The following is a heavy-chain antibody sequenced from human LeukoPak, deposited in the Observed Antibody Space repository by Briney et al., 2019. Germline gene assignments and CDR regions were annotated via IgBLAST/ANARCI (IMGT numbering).Heavy chain of an antibody. CDR3: ARDAQRGFDYSNSLQY. V-gene: IGHV3-33*01. CDR1: GFTFNHYG. D-gene: IGHD4-11*01. CDR2: IWSDGTNR. Sequence: PGRSLRLSCAATGFTFNHYGMHWVRQAAGKGLEWVAVIWSDGTNRYYSDSVKGRFTISRADSRKTVYLQMNRLRPEDTGMYYCARDAQRGFDYSNSLQYWGQGTPVTVST. J-gene: IGHJ4*02.